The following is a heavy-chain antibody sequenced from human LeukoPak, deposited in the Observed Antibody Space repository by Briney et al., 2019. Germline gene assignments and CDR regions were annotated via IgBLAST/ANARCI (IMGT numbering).Heavy chain of an antibody. V-gene: IGHV3-23*01. J-gene: IGHJ4*02. CDR3: AREGIAGRFDY. CDR1: GFTFSSHG. D-gene: IGHD6-13*01. CDR2: ISPSGGIT. Sequence: PGGSLRLSCAASGFTFSSHGMNWVRQAPGKGLEWVSGISPSGGITYYTDSVKGRFTISRDNSKNTVSLQMNSLRGEDTAVYYCAREGIAGRFDYWGQGTLVTVSS.